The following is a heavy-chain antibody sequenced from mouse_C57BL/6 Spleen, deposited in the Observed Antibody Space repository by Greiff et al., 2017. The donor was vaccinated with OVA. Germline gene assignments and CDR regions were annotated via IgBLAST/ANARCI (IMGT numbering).Heavy chain of an antibody. CDR3: ASVDYDKFAY. CDR2: IYPGSGST. Sequence: QVQLQQSGPELVKPGASVKMSCKASGYTFTSYWITWVKQRPGQGLEWIGDIYPGSGSTNYNEKFKSKATLTVDTSSSTAYMQLSSLTSEDSAVYYCASVDYDKFAYWGQGTLVTVSA. V-gene: IGHV1-55*01. D-gene: IGHD2-4*01. J-gene: IGHJ3*01. CDR1: GYTFTSYW.